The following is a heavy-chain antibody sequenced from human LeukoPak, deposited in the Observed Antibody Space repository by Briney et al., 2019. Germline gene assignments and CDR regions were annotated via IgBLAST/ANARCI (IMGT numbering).Heavy chain of an antibody. CDR3: ARDWWVYGSSWCELDI. CDR1: GYTFTSYA. J-gene: IGHJ3*02. Sequence: GASVKVSCKASGYTFTSYAMNWVRQAPGQGLEWMGWINTKTGSPTYAQDFTGRFVFSLDTSVTTAYLQISNLKSEDTAVYYCARDWWVYGSSWCELDIWGQGTKVTVSS. D-gene: IGHD6-13*01. CDR2: INTKTGSP. V-gene: IGHV7-4-1*02.